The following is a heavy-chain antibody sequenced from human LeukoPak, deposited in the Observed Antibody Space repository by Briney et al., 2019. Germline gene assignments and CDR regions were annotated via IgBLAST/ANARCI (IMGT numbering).Heavy chain of an antibody. Sequence: ASVKVSCTASDYTFTNYGLSWVRQAPGQGLEWMGWINTYNGNTNYAQKFQGRVTMTTGTSTSTAYMELSSLRFDDTAVYYCARGVGAGSWYFDFWGRGTLVIVSS. J-gene: IGHJ2*01. D-gene: IGHD1-26*01. CDR2: INTYNGNT. CDR3: ARGVGAGSWYFDF. V-gene: IGHV1-18*01. CDR1: DYTFTNYG.